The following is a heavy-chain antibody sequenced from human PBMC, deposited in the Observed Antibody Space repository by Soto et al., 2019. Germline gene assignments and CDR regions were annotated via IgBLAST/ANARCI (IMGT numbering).Heavy chain of an antibody. CDR2: IYYSGST. J-gene: IGHJ6*04. CDR1: GGSISSGGYY. D-gene: IGHD4-17*01. V-gene: IGHV4-31*03. Sequence: QVQLQESGPGLVKPSQTLSLTCTVSGGSISSGGYYWSWIRQHPGKGLEWIGYIYYSGSTYYNPSLKSRVTISEDTSKNQFALKLSSVTAADTAVYYCVRTLRAKDYYYGMDVWGEGTTVTVSS. CDR3: VRTLRAKDYYYGMDV.